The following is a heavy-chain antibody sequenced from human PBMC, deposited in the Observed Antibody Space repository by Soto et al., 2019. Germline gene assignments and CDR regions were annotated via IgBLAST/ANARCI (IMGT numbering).Heavy chain of an antibody. CDR3: ARIEYEVGRSYCDYVNYYCLDV. V-gene: IGHV3-11*01. D-gene: IGHD4-17*01. J-gene: IGHJ6*03. CDR2: ISSSGANM. Sequence: QGQLVESGGGLVKPGGSLRLSCAASGFTFSDYYMSWIRQAPGKGLEWVSYISSSGANMYYADSVKGRFTISRDNAKNSLYLLMNSLRAKDTDVNYLARIEYEVGRSYCDYVNYYCLDVWGKGTTVTVSS. CDR1: GFTFSDYY.